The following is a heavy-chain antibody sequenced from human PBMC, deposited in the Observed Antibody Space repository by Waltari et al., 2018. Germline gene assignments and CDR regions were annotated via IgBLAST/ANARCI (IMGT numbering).Heavy chain of an antibody. CDR2: IYYSGST. V-gene: IGHV4-39*07. Sequence: QVQLQQWGAGLLKPSETLSLTCTVSGGSISSSSYYWGWIRQPPGKGLEWIGSIYYSGSTYYNPSLKSRVTISVDTSKNQFSLKLSSVTAADTAVYYCARGGPGGPSGYWGQGTLVTVSS. CDR3: ARGGPGGPSGY. D-gene: IGHD3-10*01. J-gene: IGHJ4*02. CDR1: GGSISSSSYY.